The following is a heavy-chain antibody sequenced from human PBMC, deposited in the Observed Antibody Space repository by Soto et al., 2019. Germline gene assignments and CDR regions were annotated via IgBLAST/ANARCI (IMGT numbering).Heavy chain of an antibody. CDR3: ARAASGRYFDY. CDR2: SRNKANRFST. Sequence: SCAVSGFTLSDHYMDWVRQAPGKGLEWVARSRNKANRFSTEYAASVRGRFTISRDDSQNSLYLQMNSLETDDTALYYCARAASGRYFDYWGQGSLVTVSS. D-gene: IGHD1-26*01. CDR1: GFTLSDHY. V-gene: IGHV3-72*01. J-gene: IGHJ4*02.